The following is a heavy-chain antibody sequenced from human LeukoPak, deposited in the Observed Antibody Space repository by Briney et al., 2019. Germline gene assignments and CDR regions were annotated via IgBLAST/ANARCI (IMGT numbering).Heavy chain of an antibody. V-gene: IGHV4-31*03. CDR2: IYYSGST. J-gene: IGHJ2*01. CDR1: GGSISSGGYY. CDR3: ARSLPSSSSWYWYFDL. D-gene: IGHD6-13*01. Sequence: SDAVSLTCTVSGGSISSGGYYWRWLGQHPGKGLEWMGYIYYSGSTYYNPSLKSRVTISVDTSKNQFSLKLSSVTAADTAVYYCARSLPSSSSWYWYFDLWGRGTLVTVSS.